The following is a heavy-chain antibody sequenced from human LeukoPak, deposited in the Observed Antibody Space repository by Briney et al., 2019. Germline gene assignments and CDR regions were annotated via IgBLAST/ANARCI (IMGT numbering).Heavy chain of an antibody. Sequence: GGSLRLSCAASGFTFSSYWMTWVRQAPGKGLEWVANIKQDGSERYYMDSVKGRISISRDNAKNSLSLHMNSLRAEDTAVYYCARVRHDYYYDSGNLYFFDYWGQGTLVTVSS. CDR1: GFTFSSYW. D-gene: IGHD3-10*01. J-gene: IGHJ4*02. CDR2: IKQDGSER. CDR3: ARVRHDYYYDSGNLYFFDY. V-gene: IGHV3-7*01.